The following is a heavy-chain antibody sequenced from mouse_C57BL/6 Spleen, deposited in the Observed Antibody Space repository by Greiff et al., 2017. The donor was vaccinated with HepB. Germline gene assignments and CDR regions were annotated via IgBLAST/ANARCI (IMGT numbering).Heavy chain of an antibody. Sequence: EVQLQQSGPGLVKPSQSLSLTCSVTGYSITSGYYWNWIRQFPGNKLEWMGYISYDGSNNYNPSLKNRISITRDTSKNQFFLKLNSVTTEDTATYYCARDEDSSGLCAYWGQGTLVTVSA. CDR1: GYSITSGYY. J-gene: IGHJ3*01. CDR3: ARDEDSSGLCAY. V-gene: IGHV3-6*01. D-gene: IGHD3-2*02. CDR2: ISYDGSN.